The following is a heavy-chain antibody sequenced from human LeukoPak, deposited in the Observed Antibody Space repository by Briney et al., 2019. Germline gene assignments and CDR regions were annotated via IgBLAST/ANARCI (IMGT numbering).Heavy chain of an antibody. CDR2: ISGSGGST. CDR3: AKDRLDCSGGSCSNDDAFDI. D-gene: IGHD2-15*01. Sequence: GGSLRLSCAASGFTFSSYAMSWVRQAPGKGLEWVSAISGSGGSTYYADSVKGRFTISRDNSKNTLYLQMNSLRAEDTAVYYCAKDRLDCSGGSCSNDDAFDIWGQGTMVTVSS. CDR1: GFTFSSYA. V-gene: IGHV3-23*01. J-gene: IGHJ3*02.